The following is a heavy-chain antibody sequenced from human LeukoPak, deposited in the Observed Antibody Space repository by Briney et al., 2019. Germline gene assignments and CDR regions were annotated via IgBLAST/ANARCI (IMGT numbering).Heavy chain of an antibody. CDR3: ARGRGYYGSGSYYRADWFDP. Sequence: PSETLSLTCTVSGGSISSGSYYWSWIRQPPGKGLEWIGEINHSGSTNYNPSLKSRVTISEDTSKNQFSLKLSSVTAADTAVYYCARGRGYYGSGSYYRADWFDPWGQGTLVTVSS. V-gene: IGHV4-39*07. CDR2: INHSGST. D-gene: IGHD3-10*01. CDR1: GGSISSGSYY. J-gene: IGHJ5*02.